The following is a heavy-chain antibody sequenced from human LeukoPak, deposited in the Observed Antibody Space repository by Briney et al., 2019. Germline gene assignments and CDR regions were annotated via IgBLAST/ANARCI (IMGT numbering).Heavy chain of an antibody. Sequence: GGSLRLSSAASGFTFSSYGMHWVRQAPGKGLEWVAFIRYDGSNKYYADSVKGRFTISRDNSKNTLYLQMNSLRAEDTAVYYCAKDSGRYSSSWYWFDPWGQGTLVTVSS. D-gene: IGHD6-13*01. CDR3: AKDSGRYSSSWYWFDP. CDR1: GFTFSSYG. J-gene: IGHJ5*02. CDR2: IRYDGSNK. V-gene: IGHV3-30*02.